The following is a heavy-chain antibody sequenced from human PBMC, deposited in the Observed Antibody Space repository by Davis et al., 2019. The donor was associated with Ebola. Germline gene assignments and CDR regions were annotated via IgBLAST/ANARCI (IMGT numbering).Heavy chain of an antibody. CDR2: ISSSSSTI. CDR1: GFTFSSYS. D-gene: IGHD3-16*01. J-gene: IGHJ4*02. V-gene: IGHV3-48*01. Sequence: GESLKISCAASGFTFSSYSMNWVRQAPGKGLEWVSYISSSSSTIYYADSVKGRFTISRDNAKNSLYLQMNSLRAEDTAVYYCASGTFGISTDWGQGTLVTVSS. CDR3: ASGTFGISTD.